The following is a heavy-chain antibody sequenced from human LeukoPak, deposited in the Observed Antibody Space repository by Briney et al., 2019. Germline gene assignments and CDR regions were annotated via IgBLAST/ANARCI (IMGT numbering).Heavy chain of an antibody. V-gene: IGHV1-2*02. Sequence: GSLKVSCKSSGYTFTGYYLHWVRQAPGQGLEWLGWINPHSGGTNFAETFQGRVTMTRDTSSSTGYLEVSRLTSHDTAVYYCGRALRTKITFGGLGHWGGGTLLSVP. J-gene: IGHJ4*02. CDR1: GYTFTGYY. D-gene: IGHD3-16*01. CDR3: GRALRTKITFGGLGH. CDR2: INPHSGGT.